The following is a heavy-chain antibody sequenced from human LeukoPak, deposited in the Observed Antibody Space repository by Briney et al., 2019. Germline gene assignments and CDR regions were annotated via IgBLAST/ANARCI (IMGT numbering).Heavy chain of an antibody. D-gene: IGHD2-15*01. V-gene: IGHV4-39*01. CDR2: IYYRGST. J-gene: IGHJ3*02. CDR3: ARAGGCSGGSCYNHESDAFDI. Sequence: SETLSLTCTVSGGSISTTSYYWGWIRQPPGRGLEWIGSIYYRGSTYYNPSLQSRVTISVDTSKNQFSLKLSSVTAADTAVYYCARAGGCSGGSCYNHESDAFDIWGQGTMVTVSS. CDR1: GGSISTTSYY.